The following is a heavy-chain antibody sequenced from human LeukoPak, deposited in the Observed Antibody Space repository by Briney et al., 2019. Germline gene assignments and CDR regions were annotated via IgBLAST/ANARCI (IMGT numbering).Heavy chain of an antibody. V-gene: IGHV3-7*01. CDR1: GFTFSRYW. CDR3: ARQRFSDY. D-gene: IGHD3-3*01. J-gene: IGHJ4*02. Sequence: GGSLRLSCAASGFTFSRYWMTWVRQAPGKGLEWVASIKEDGSENSYVESVKGRFTISRDNAKNSLYLQLNSLRAEDTAVYFCARQRFSDYWGQGTLVTVSS. CDR2: IKEDGSEN.